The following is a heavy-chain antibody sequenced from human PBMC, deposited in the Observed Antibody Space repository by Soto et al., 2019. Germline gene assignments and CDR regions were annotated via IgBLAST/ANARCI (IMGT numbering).Heavy chain of an antibody. Sequence: GGSLRLSCAASGFTFSSYAMHWVRQAPGKGLEWVAVISYDGSNKYYADSVKGRFTISRDNSKNTLYLQMNSLRAEDTAVYYCARDPQIRFGDYEGMDVWGQGTTVTVSS. CDR1: GFTFSSYA. J-gene: IGHJ6*02. CDR3: ARDPQIRFGDYEGMDV. D-gene: IGHD3-10*01. V-gene: IGHV3-30-3*01. CDR2: ISYDGSNK.